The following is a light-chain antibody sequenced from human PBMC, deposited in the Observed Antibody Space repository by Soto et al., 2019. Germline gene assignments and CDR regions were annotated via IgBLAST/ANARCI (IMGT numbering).Light chain of an antibody. J-gene: IGLJ3*02. CDR1: SSDVGGDKY. Sequence: ALTQPASVSGSPGQSITISCTGTSSDVGGDKYVSWYQQHPGKAPKLMIYEVSNRPSGVSDRFSGSKSGNTASLTISGLQAEDEADYYCSSYTSRVTWVFGGGTKLTVL. CDR2: EVS. V-gene: IGLV2-14*01. CDR3: SSYTSRVTWV.